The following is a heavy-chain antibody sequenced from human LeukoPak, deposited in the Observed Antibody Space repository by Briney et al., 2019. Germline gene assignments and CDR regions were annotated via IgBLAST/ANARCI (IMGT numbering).Heavy chain of an antibody. CDR2: ISSSSSYI. V-gene: IGHV3-21*01. Sequence: GGSLRLSCAASGFTFSSYSMNWVRQAPGKGLEWVSSISSSSSYIYYADSVKGRFTISRDNAKNSLYLQMNGLRAEDTAVYYCARGGGRYYDTSGYYYLAGYWGQGTLVTVSS. J-gene: IGHJ4*02. D-gene: IGHD3-22*01. CDR3: ARGGGRYYDTSGYYYLAGY. CDR1: GFTFSSYS.